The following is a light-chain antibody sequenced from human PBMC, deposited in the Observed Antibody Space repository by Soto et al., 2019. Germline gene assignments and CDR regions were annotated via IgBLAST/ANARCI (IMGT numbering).Light chain of an antibody. CDR3: AAWDDRLDVYV. V-gene: IGLV1-44*01. J-gene: IGLJ1*01. CDR1: SSNIGSNT. Sequence: QSVLTPPPSASGTPGQIVAISCSGSSSNIGSNTVTWYQQLPGTAPKLLIYSTSQRSSGVPGRFSGSKSGASASLSISGLQSEDEADYYCAAWDDRLDVYVFGTGTKVTVL. CDR2: STS.